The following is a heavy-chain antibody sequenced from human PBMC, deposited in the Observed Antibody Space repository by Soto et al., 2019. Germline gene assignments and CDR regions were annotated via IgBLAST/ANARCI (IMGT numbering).Heavy chain of an antibody. D-gene: IGHD3-10*01. Sequence: PGGSLRLSCAASGFTFTTRAMSWVRQAPGKGLQWVSGISGSGGTTYYADSVKGRLTISRDNSKNMLYLQMNSLRDDDTAVYYCATGTQKFDYWGQGTRVTVSS. CDR1: GFTFTTRA. J-gene: IGHJ4*02. CDR3: ATGTQKFDY. V-gene: IGHV3-23*01. CDR2: ISGSGGTT.